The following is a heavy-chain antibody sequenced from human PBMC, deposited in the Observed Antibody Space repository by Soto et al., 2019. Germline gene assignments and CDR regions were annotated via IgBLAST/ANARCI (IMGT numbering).Heavy chain of an antibody. Sequence: SETLSLTCTVSGGSISSSSYYWGWIRQPPGKGLEWIGSIYYSGSTYYNPSLKSRVTISVDTSKNQFSLKLSSVTAADTAVYYCARRQNGELRVRWVRGAYLHWFDPWGQGTPVTVSS. CDR1: GGSISSSSYY. V-gene: IGHV4-39*01. CDR3: ARRQNGELRVRWVRGAYLHWFDP. J-gene: IGHJ5*02. CDR2: IYYSGST. D-gene: IGHD3-10*01.